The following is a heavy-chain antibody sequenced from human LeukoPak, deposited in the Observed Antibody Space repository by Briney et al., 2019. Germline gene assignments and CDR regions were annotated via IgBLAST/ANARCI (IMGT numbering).Heavy chain of an antibody. CDR3: AGITMVRGVILFDY. J-gene: IGHJ4*02. CDR2: IYYSGST. V-gene: IGHV4-61*01. Sequence: SETLSLTCTVSGGSVSSGSYYWSWIRQPPGKGLEWIGYIYYSGSTNYNPSLKSRVTISVDTSKNQFSLKLSSVTAADTAVYYCAGITMVRGVILFDYWGQGTLVTVSS. CDR1: GGSVSSGSYY. D-gene: IGHD3-10*01.